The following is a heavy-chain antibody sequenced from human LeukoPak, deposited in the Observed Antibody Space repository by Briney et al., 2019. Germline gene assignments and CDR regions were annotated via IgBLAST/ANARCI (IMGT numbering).Heavy chain of an antibody. CDR2: ISRSSSYI. D-gene: IGHD3-22*01. Sequence: PGGSLRLSCAASGFTFSSYSMNWVRQAPGKGLEWVSSISRSSSYIYYADSVKGRFTISRDNAKNSLYLQMNSLRAEDTAVYYCARSYYDSSGYWFYWRQGTLVTVSS. V-gene: IGHV3-21*01. J-gene: IGHJ4*02. CDR1: GFTFSSYS. CDR3: ARSYYDSSGYWFY.